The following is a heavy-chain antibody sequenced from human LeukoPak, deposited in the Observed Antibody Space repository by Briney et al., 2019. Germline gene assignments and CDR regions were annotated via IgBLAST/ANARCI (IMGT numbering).Heavy chain of an antibody. D-gene: IGHD4-17*01. V-gene: IGHV4-38-2*02. Sequence: SETLSLTCTVSGGSISSYYWGWIRQPPGKGLEWIGSIYHSGSTYYNPSLKSRVTISVDTSKNQFSLKLSSVTAADTAVYYCARGDGDYASYWGQGTQVTVSS. J-gene: IGHJ4*02. CDR1: GGSISSYY. CDR3: ARGDGDYASY. CDR2: IYHSGST.